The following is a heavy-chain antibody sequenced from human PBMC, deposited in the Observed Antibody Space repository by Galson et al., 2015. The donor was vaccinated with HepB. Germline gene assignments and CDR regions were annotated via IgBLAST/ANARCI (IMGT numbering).Heavy chain of an antibody. Sequence: SLRLSCAASGFTFSSYWMSWVRQAPGKGLEWVANIKQDGSEKYYVDSVKGRFTISRDNAKNSLYLQMNSLRAEDTAVYYCARVEWFGELYPTPSLDYWGQGTLVTVSS. CDR2: IKQDGSEK. V-gene: IGHV3-7*03. J-gene: IGHJ4*02. D-gene: IGHD3-10*01. CDR3: ARVEWFGELYPTPSLDY. CDR1: GFTFSSYW.